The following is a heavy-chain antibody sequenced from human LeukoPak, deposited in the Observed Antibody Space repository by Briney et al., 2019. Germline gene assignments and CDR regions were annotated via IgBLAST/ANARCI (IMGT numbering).Heavy chain of an antibody. Sequence: AGGSLRLSCAASGFTFSSYSMNWVRQAPGKGLEWVSFIDTSAAYIYYGDSMRGRFTISRDNAKNSLYLQMNGLRAEDTAVYYCARGRSITLLRGVAMSDGFDIWGQGTMVTVSS. CDR2: IDTSAAYI. CDR3: ARGRSITLLRGVAMSDGFDI. J-gene: IGHJ3*02. D-gene: IGHD3-10*01. V-gene: IGHV3-21*01. CDR1: GFTFSSYS.